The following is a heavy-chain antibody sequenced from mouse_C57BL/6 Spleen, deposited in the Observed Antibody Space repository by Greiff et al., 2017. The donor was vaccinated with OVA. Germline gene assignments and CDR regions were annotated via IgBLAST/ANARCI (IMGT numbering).Heavy chain of an antibody. CDR3: ARESNYQYYFDY. V-gene: IGHV1-82*01. CDR1: GYAFSSSW. J-gene: IGHJ2*01. D-gene: IGHD2-5*01. CDR2: IYPGDGDT. Sequence: QVQLKQSGPELVKPGASVKISCKASGYAFSSSWMNWVKQRPGKGLEWIGRIYPGDGDTNYNGKFKGKATLTADKSSSTAYMQLSSLTSEDSAVYFCARESNYQYYFDYWGQGTTLTVSS.